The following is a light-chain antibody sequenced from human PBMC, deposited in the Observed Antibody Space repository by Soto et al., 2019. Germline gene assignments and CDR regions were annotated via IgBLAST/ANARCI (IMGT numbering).Light chain of an antibody. CDR1: QSVSSSY. V-gene: IGKV3-20*01. CDR3: QQYGSSPTWP. Sequence: EIVLTQSPGTLSLSPGERATLSCRSSQSVSSSYLAWYQQKPGQAPRLLIYGASSRATCIPDRFSGSGSGTDFTLTISRLEPEDFAVYYGQQYGSSPTWPCDQGTKVEIK. CDR2: GAS. J-gene: IGKJ1*01.